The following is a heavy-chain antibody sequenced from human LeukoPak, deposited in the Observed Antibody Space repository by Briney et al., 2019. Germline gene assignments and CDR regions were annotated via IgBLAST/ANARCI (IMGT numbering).Heavy chain of an antibody. V-gene: IGHV3-21*01. Sequence: PGGSLRLSCAASGFTFSTYSMHWVRQAPGKGLEWVSSISSSSGFIYYADSVKGRFTIPRDNAKNSLYLQMSSLRAEDTAVYYCARDISYGSAWWGQGTLVTVSS. CDR3: ARDISYGSAW. D-gene: IGHD3-10*01. CDR2: ISSSSGFI. J-gene: IGHJ4*02. CDR1: GFTFSTYS.